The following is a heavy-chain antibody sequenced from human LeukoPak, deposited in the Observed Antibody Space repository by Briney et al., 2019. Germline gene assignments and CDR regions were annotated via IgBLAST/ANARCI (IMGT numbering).Heavy chain of an antibody. J-gene: IGHJ6*03. Sequence: ASVKVSCKASGYTFTSYGISWVRQAPGQGLEWMGWISAYNGNTNYAQKLQGRVTMTTDTSTSTAYMELRSLRSDDTAVYYCARCGEYYDFWSGYPGDYYYMDVWGKGTTVTVSS. CDR3: ARCGEYYDFWSGYPGDYYYMDV. V-gene: IGHV1-18*01. CDR1: GYTFTSYG. CDR2: ISAYNGNT. D-gene: IGHD3-3*01.